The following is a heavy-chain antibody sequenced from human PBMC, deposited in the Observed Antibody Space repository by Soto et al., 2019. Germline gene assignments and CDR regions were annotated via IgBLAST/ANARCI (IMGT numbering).Heavy chain of an antibody. V-gene: IGHV1-3*01. J-gene: IGHJ6*02. Sequence: GASLKVSCKASGYTFTSYAMHWVRQAPGQRLEWMGWINAGNGNTKYSQKFQGRVTITRDTSASTAYMELSSLRSEDTAVYYCARDRGVCSSTSCHLYYYYGMDVWGQGTTVTVSS. CDR3: ARDRGVCSSTSCHLYYYYGMDV. CDR1: GYTFTSYA. D-gene: IGHD2-2*01. CDR2: INAGNGNT.